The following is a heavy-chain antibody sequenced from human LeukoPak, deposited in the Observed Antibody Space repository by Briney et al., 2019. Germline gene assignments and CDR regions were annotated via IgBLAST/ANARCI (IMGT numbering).Heavy chain of an antibody. CDR2: IIPILGIA. D-gene: IGHD3-3*01. J-gene: IGHJ3*02. V-gene: IGHV1-69*04. CDR3: ARDPPAYYDFWSGYRRSPDAFDI. CDR1: GGTFSSYT. Sequence: SVKVSCKASGGTFSSYTISWVRQAPGQGLEWMGRIIPILGIADYAQKFQGRVTITADKSTSTAYMELSSLRSEDTAVYYCARDPPAYYDFWSGYRRSPDAFDIWGQGTMVTVSS.